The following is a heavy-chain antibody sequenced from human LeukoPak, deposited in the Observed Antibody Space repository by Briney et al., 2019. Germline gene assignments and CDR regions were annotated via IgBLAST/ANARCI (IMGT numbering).Heavy chain of an antibody. CDR3: ARARTRYFGWLSLVGQNYYYYMDV. D-gene: IGHD3-9*01. Sequence: ASVKVSCKASGYTFTSYDINWVRQATGQGLEWMGWMNPNSGNTGYAQKFQGRVTMTRNTSISTAYMELSSLRSEDTAVYYCARARTRYFGWLSLVGQNYYYYMDVWGKGTTVTISS. CDR2: MNPNSGNT. J-gene: IGHJ6*03. V-gene: IGHV1-8*01. CDR1: GYTFTSYD.